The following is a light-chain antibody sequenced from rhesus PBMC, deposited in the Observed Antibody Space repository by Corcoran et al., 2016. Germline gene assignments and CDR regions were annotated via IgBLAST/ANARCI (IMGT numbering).Light chain of an antibody. Sequence: DIQMSQSPSSLSASVGDRVTIPCRASQGNRSYLNWYQQKPGTAPKLPIYYIRSLPSGVPSRFSGSGSGTDFSLTISRLQPEDLATYYGQQGESDPPTFGQGTKVEI. CDR3: QQGESDPPT. V-gene: IGKV1-32*02. J-gene: IGKJ1*01. CDR2: YIR. CDR1: QGNRSY.